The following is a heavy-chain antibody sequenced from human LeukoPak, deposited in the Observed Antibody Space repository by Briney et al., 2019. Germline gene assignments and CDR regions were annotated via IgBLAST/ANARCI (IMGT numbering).Heavy chain of an antibody. CDR1: GFTFSTYS. J-gene: IGHJ5*02. Sequence: GGSLRLSCATSGFTFSTYSMNWVRQAPGKGLEWVASISSSSIYIHYADSVKGRFTISRDNAKNSLYLQMNSLRAEDTAVYYCARDQTTYLTTTEYKWFDPWGEGTLVTVSS. V-gene: IGHV3-21*01. CDR3: ARDQTTYLTTTEYKWFDP. D-gene: IGHD1-1*01. CDR2: ISSSSIYI.